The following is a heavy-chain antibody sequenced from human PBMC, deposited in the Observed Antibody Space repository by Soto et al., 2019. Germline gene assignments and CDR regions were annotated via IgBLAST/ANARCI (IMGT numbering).Heavy chain of an antibody. CDR1: GFTFTNYA. J-gene: IGHJ4*02. Sequence: EVQLLESGGGLVQPGGSLRLSCAVSGFTFTNYAMTWVRQAPGKGLEWVSVISGSADKTYYADSLKGRLTTARDNSKNTVSLQMNNLRAEDTAVYYCAKRLHAWHSAPDSWGQGTLVTVSS. CDR2: ISGSADKT. D-gene: IGHD2-2*01. V-gene: IGHV3-23*01. CDR3: AKRLHAWHSAPDS.